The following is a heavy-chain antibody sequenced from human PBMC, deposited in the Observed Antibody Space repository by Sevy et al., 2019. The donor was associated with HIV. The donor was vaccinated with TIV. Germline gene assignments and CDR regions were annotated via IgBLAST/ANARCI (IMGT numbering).Heavy chain of an antibody. Sequence: GGSLRLSCAASGFTFSSYWMHWVRQAPGKGLVWVSRINSDGSSTSYADSVKGRFTISRDNAKNTLYLQMNSLRAEDTAVYYCARYSRKYDFWSGYYYYYYYGMDVWGQGTTVTVSS. V-gene: IGHV3-74*01. J-gene: IGHJ6*02. D-gene: IGHD3-3*01. CDR2: INSDGSST. CDR3: ARYSRKYDFWSGYYYYYYYGMDV. CDR1: GFTFSSYW.